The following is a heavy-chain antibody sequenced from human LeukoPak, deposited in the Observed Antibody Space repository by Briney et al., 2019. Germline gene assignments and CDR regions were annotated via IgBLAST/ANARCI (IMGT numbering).Heavy chain of an antibody. J-gene: IGHJ4*02. CDR3: ARLIGAYSNYGFDY. CDR1: GGSISSSSYY. CDR2: IYYSGST. D-gene: IGHD4-11*01. Sequence: PSETLSLTCTVSGGSISSSSYYWGWIRQPPGKGLEWIGSIYYSGSTYYNPSLKSRVTISVDTSKNQFSLKLSSVTAADTAVYYCARLIGAYSNYGFDYWGQGTLLTVSS. V-gene: IGHV4-39*01.